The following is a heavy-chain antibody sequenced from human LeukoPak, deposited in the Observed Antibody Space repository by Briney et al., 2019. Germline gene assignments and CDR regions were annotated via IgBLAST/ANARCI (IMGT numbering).Heavy chain of an antibody. CDR2: INSAGSST. Sequence: PGGSLRLSCAVSGLTFSNVWMHWVRQAPGQGLVWVSRINSAGSSTVYADPVKGRSTISRDNANNMLYLQMNSLRAEDTAVYYCASFRDSDIWGQGTMVTVSS. CDR3: ASFRDSDI. CDR1: GLTFSNVW. J-gene: IGHJ3*02. D-gene: IGHD2-21*01. V-gene: IGHV3-74*01.